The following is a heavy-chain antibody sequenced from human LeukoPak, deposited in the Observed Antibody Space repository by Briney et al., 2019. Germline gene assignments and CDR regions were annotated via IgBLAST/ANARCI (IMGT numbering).Heavy chain of an antibody. CDR2: INPDGSST. D-gene: IGHD6-19*01. CDR3: AKAQKYTSDLDY. J-gene: IGHJ4*02. CDR1: GFTFSVHW. V-gene: IGHV3-74*01. Sequence: GGSLRLSRSASGFTFSVHWMHWVRPAPGKGLVWVSRINPDGSSTIYADSVKGRFTISRDNSKNTLYLQMNSLRAEDTALYYCAKAQKYTSDLDYWGQGTLVTVSS.